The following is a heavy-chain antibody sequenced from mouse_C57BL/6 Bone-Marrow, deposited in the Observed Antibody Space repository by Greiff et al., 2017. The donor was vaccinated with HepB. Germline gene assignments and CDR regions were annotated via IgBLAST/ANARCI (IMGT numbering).Heavy chain of an antibody. Sequence: EVMLVESVAELVRPGASVKLSCTASGFNIKNTYMHWVKQRPEQGLEWIGRIDPANGNTKYAPKFQGKATITADTSSNTAYLQLSSLTSEDTAIYYCARKNYSNLYAMDYWGQGTSVTVSS. D-gene: IGHD2-5*01. V-gene: IGHV14-3*01. CDR1: GFNIKNTY. CDR2: IDPANGNT. CDR3: ARKNYSNLYAMDY. J-gene: IGHJ4*01.